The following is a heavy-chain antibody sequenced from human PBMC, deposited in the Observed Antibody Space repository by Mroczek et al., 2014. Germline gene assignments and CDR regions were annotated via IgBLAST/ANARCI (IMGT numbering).Heavy chain of an antibody. Sequence: QVTLKESGPTLVKPTQTLTLTCTFSGFSLSTSGVGVGWIRQPPGKALEWLALIYWNDDKRYSPSLKSRLTITKDTSKNQVVLTMTNMDPVDTATYYCAHRLDFTIFGVVNAFDYWGQGTLVTVSS. CDR1: GFSLSTSGVG. D-gene: IGHD3-3*01. CDR3: AHRLDFTIFGVVNAFDY. J-gene: IGHJ4*02. V-gene: IGHV2-5*01. CDR2: IYWNDDK.